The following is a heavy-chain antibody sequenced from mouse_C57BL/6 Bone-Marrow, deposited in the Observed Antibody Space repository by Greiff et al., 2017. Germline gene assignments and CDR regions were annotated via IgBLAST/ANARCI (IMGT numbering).Heavy chain of an antibody. Sequence: EVKLQESGGGLVKPGGSLKLSCAASGFTFSSYAMSWVRQTPEKRLEWVATISDGGSYTYYPDNVKGRFTISRDNAKNNLYLQMSHLKSEDTAMYYCARDDYDFGYWGQGTTLTVSS. CDR1: GFTFSSYA. D-gene: IGHD2-4*01. CDR3: ARDDYDFGY. CDR2: ISDGGSYT. J-gene: IGHJ2*01. V-gene: IGHV5-4*01.